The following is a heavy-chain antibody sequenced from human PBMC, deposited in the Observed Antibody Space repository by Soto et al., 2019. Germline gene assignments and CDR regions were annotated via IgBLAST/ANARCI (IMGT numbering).Heavy chain of an antibody. CDR3: ARGQTPYDYYGMDV. CDR2: IYHSGST. CDR1: GGSISSGGYS. J-gene: IGHJ6*02. Sequence: QLQLQESGSGLVKPSQTLSLTCAISGGSISSGGYSWSWIRQPPGKGLEWIGYIYHSGSTYYNPSLQSRVTIAADSSKNPFSLKLSSVTAADTAVYYCARGQTPYDYYGMDVWGQGTTVTVSS. V-gene: IGHV4-30-2*01.